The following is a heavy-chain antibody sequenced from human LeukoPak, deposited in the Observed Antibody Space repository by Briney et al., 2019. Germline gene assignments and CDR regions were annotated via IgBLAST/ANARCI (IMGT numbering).Heavy chain of an antibody. J-gene: IGHJ4*02. CDR3: ARGTVVDTAMFNY. Sequence: SETLSLTCAVYGGSFSGYYWSWIRQPPGKGLEWIGEINHSGSTNYNPSLKSRVTISVDTSKNQFSLKLSSVTAADTAVYYCARGTVVDTAMFNYWGQGTLVTVSS. V-gene: IGHV4-34*01. D-gene: IGHD5-18*01. CDR1: GGSFSGYY. CDR2: INHSGST.